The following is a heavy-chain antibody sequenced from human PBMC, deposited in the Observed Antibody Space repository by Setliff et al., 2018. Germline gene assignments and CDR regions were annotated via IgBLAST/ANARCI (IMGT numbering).Heavy chain of an antibody. Sequence: SETLSLTCSVSGASISSYFWTWIRQPPGKGLEWIGHVHPDGSTNYNPSLYSRLIISVDTSKNQFSLKLTSVTAADTAVYYCVRALLWSGEGRFDPWGQGTLVTVSS. CDR2: VHPDGST. J-gene: IGHJ5*02. V-gene: IGHV4-4*08. CDR1: GASISSYF. D-gene: IGHD2-8*02. CDR3: VRALLWSGEGRFDP.